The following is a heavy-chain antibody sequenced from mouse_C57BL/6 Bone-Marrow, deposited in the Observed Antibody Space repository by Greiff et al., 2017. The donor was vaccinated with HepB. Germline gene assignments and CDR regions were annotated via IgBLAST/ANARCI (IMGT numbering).Heavy chain of an antibody. CDR1: GFNIKDDY. V-gene: IGHV14-4*01. CDR2: IDPENGDT. Sequence: VQLKQSGAELVRPGASVKLSCTASGFNIKDDYMHWVKQRPEQGLEWIGWIDPENGDTEYASKFQGKATITADTSSNTAYLQLSSLTSEDTAVYYCTGSCNFWFAYWGQGTLVTVS. D-gene: IGHD1-1*01. J-gene: IGHJ3*01. CDR3: TGSCNFWFAY.